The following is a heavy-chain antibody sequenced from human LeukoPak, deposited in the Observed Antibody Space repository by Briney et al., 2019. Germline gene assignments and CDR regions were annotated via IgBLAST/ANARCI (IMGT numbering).Heavy chain of an antibody. J-gene: IGHJ5*02. CDR3: ARQSTLTFYGSGSPNWFDP. D-gene: IGHD3-10*01. Sequence: SETLSLTCAVSGYSISSGYYWGWIRQPPGKGQEWIGSIYYSGSTYYNPSLKSRVTISVDTSKNQFSLKLSSVTAADTAVYYCARQSTLTFYGSGSPNWFDPWGQGTLVTVSS. CDR2: IYYSGST. V-gene: IGHV4-38-2*01. CDR1: GYSISSGYY.